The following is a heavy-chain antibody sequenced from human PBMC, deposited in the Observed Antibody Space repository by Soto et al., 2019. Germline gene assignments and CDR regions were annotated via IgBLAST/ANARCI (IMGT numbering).Heavy chain of an antibody. CDR3: ARVKGRYCSSTSCTEIVDAFDI. D-gene: IGHD2-2*01. CDR1: GFTFSSYW. CDR2: INSDGRST. J-gene: IGHJ3*02. V-gene: IGHV3-74*01. Sequence: GGSLRLSCAASGFTFSSYWMHWVRQAPGKGLVWVSRINSDGRSTSYADSVKGGFTISRDNAKNTLYRQMNSLRAEDTAVYYCARVKGRYCSSTSCTEIVDAFDIWGQGTMVTVSS.